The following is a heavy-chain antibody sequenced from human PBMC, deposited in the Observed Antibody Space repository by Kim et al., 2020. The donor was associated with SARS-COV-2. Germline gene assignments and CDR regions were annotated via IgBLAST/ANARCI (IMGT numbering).Heavy chain of an antibody. V-gene: IGHV3-53*01. Sequence: GGSLRLSCAASGFSVSSNDMNWVRQAPGKGLEWISVIFSGGSTHYADSVKGRFTISRDNFKNMLYLQMNSLRAEDTAVYYCARGGSGSGYCSGGTCHGIRYYFDYWGQGTLVTVSS. CDR1: GFSVSSND. J-gene: IGHJ4*02. CDR3: ARGGSGSGYCSGGTCHGIRYYFDY. D-gene: IGHD2-15*01. CDR2: IFSGGST.